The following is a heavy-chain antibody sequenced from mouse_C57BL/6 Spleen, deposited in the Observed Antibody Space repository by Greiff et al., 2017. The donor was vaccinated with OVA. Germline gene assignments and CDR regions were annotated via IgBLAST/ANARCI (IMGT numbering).Heavy chain of an antibody. D-gene: IGHD3-2*02. J-gene: IGHJ4*01. V-gene: IGHV1-64*01. CDR2: IHPNSGST. Sequence: QVQLQQPGAELVKPGASVKLSCKASGYTFTSYWMHWVKQRPGQGLEWIGMIHPNSGSTNYNEKFKSKATLTVDKSSSTAYMQLSSLTSEDSAVYYCAVESSGYRDYAMDYWGQGTSVTVSS. CDR3: AVESSGYRDYAMDY. CDR1: GYTFTSYW.